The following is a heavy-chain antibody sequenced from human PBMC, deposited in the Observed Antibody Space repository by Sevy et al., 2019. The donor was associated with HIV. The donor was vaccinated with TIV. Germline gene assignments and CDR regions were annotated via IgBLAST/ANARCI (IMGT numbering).Heavy chain of an antibody. J-gene: IGHJ5*02. V-gene: IGHV6-1*01. CDR1: GDSVTDNYVA. CDR2: TYYRSQWYN. CDR3: VRDRDWEFDP. D-gene: IGHD3-9*01. Sequence: SQTLSLTCAISGDSVTDNYVAWNWIRQSPSRGLEWLGRTYYRSQWYNDYAESVKSRITVNADTSKNQFSLQLKSVTSEDTAVYYCVRDRDWEFDPWGQGTLVTVSS.